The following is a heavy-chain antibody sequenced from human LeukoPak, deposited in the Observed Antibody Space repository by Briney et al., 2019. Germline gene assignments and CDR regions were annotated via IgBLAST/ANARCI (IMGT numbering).Heavy chain of an antibody. CDR3: ARAPSQYYDFWSGYYLGSSDAFDI. J-gene: IGHJ3*02. CDR2: IYTSGST. D-gene: IGHD3-3*01. V-gene: IGHV4-4*07. CDR1: GGSISSYY. Sequence: SETLSLTCTVSGGSISSYYWSWLRQPAGKGLEWIGRIYTSGSTNYNPSLKSRVTMSVDTSKNQFSLKLSSVTAADTAVYYCARAPSQYYDFWSGYYLGSSDAFDIWGQGTMVTVSS.